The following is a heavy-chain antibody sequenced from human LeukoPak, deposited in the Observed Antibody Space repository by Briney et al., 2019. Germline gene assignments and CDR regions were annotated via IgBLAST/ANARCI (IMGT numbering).Heavy chain of an antibody. Sequence: SETLSLTCTVSGGSISSSSYYWGWIRQPPGKGLEWIGSIYYSGSTYYNPSLKSRVTISIDTSKNQFSLKLSSVTAADTAVYYCARRSTAPIAGTGVNWFDPWGQGTLVTVSS. J-gene: IGHJ5*02. CDR2: IYYSGST. D-gene: IGHD6-13*01. CDR1: GGSISSSSYY. V-gene: IGHV4-39*01. CDR3: ARRSTAPIAGTGVNWFDP.